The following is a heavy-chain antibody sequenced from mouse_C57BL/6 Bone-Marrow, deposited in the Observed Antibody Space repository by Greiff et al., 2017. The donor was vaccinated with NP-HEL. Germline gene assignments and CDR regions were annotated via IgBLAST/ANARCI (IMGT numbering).Heavy chain of an antibody. CDR3: ARSPYYGSSYDYAMDY. CDR1: GYSITSDY. J-gene: IGHJ4*01. Sequence: VQLKESGPGLAKPSQTLSLTCSVTGYSITSDYWNWIRKFPGNKLEYMGYISYSGSTYYHPSLKSRISITRDTSKNQYYLQLNSVTTEDTATYYCARSPYYGSSYDYAMDYWGQGTSVTVSS. V-gene: IGHV3-8*01. CDR2: ISYSGST. D-gene: IGHD1-1*01.